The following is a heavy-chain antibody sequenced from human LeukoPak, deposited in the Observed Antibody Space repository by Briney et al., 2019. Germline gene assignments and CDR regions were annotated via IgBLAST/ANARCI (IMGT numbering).Heavy chain of an antibody. J-gene: IGHJ4*02. CDR2: INHSGST. CDR3: ARGADSSGYYSIFYFDY. D-gene: IGHD3-22*01. V-gene: IGHV4-34*01. Sequence: SETLSLTCAVYGGSFSGYYWSWIRQPPGKGLEWIGEINHSGSTSYNPSLKSRVTISVDTSKNQFSLKLSSVTAADTAVYYCARGADSSGYYSIFYFDYWGQGTLVTVSS. CDR1: GGSFSGYY.